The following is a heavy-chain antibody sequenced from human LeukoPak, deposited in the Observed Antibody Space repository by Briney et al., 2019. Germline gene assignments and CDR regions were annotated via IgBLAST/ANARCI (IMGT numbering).Heavy chain of an antibody. J-gene: IGHJ4*02. Sequence: GGSLRLSCAASGFTFSSYGMHWVRQAPGKGLEWVAVISYDGSNKYYADSVKGRFTISRDNSKNTLYLQMNSLRAEDTAVYYCANQFSGYSSDQGVGYWGQGTLVTVSS. D-gene: IGHD6-19*01. V-gene: IGHV3-30*18. CDR2: ISYDGSNK. CDR3: ANQFSGYSSDQGVGY. CDR1: GFTFSSYG.